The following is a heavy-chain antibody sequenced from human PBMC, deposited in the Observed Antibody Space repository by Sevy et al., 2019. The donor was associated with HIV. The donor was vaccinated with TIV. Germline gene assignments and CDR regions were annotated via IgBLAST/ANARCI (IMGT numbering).Heavy chain of an antibody. CDR1: GGSISSSSYY. CDR3: AGLYYDILTGYFTDAFDI. Sequence: SETLSLTCTVSGGSISSSSYYWGWIRQPPGKGLEWIGSIYYSGSTYYNPSLKSRVTISVDTSKNQFSLNLSSVTAADTAVYYCAGLYYDILTGYFTDAFDIWGQGTMVTVSS. V-gene: IGHV4-39*01. J-gene: IGHJ3*02. D-gene: IGHD3-9*01. CDR2: IYYSGST.